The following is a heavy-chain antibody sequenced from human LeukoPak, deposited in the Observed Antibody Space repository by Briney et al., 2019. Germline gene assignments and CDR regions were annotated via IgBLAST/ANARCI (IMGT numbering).Heavy chain of an antibody. D-gene: IGHD6-19*01. CDR2: INPKSGGT. J-gene: IGHJ4*02. Sequence: ASVKVSCKASGYTFIDYYVHWVRQATGQGLEWMGWINPKSGGTNYAQNFQGRVTMTRDTSISTGYMELSRLRSDDTAVYYCARGGIAVADAFDYWGQGTLVTVSS. CDR3: ARGGIAVADAFDY. V-gene: IGHV1-2*02. CDR1: GYTFIDYY.